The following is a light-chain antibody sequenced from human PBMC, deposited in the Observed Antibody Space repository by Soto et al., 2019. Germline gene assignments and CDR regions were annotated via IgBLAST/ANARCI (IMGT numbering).Light chain of an antibody. CDR2: DAS. J-gene: IGKJ1*01. Sequence: EIVLTQSPATLSLSPGERATLSCRASQSVSSYLAWYQQKPGQAPRLLIYDASNRAPGISARFSGSGSGTEFTLTISSLQSEDFAVYYCQEYIQWPPGMFGPGTTVDIK. V-gene: IGKV3-11*01. CDR3: QEYIQWPPGM. CDR1: QSVSSY.